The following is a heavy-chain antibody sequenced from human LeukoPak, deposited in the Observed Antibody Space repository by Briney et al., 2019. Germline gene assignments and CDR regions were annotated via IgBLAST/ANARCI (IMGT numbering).Heavy chain of an antibody. CDR2: INTDGSST. J-gene: IGHJ4*02. V-gene: IGHV3-74*01. Sequence: GGSLRLSCAASGFTFSSYWMHWVRQAPGKGLVWVSRINTDGSSTSYADSVKGRFTISRDNAKNTLYLQMNSLRVEDTAVYYCAKDTGLVAATRYYFDYWGQGTLVTVSS. D-gene: IGHD1-26*01. CDR1: GFTFSSYW. CDR3: AKDTGLVAATRYYFDY.